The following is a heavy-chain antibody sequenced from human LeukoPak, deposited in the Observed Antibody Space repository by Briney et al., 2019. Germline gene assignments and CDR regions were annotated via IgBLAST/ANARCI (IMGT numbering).Heavy chain of an antibody. CDR1: GGSISSYY. V-gene: IGHV4-59*01. CDR2: IYYSGST. J-gene: IGHJ5*02. Sequence: SETLSLTCAVSGGSISSYYWSWIRQPPGKGLEWIGYIYYSGSTNYNPSLKSRVTISVDTSKNQISLKLSSVTAADTAVYYCAREVRNWFDPWGQGTLVTVSS. CDR3: AREVRNWFDP.